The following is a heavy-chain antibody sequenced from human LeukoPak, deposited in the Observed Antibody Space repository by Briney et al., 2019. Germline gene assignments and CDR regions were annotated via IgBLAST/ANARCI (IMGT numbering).Heavy chain of an antibody. CDR1: GGSISSSSYY. V-gene: IGHV4-39*07. J-gene: IGHJ6*03. CDR3: ARETNDYFDSSAYMDV. D-gene: IGHD3-22*01. CDR2: IDHSGSA. Sequence: SETLSLTCTISGGSISSSSYYWGWIRQPPGKGLEWIGTIDHSGSAYYRPSLKSRATISVDTAKRQFSLKLSSVTAADTAVYYCARETNDYFDSSAYMDVWGQGTTVTVSS.